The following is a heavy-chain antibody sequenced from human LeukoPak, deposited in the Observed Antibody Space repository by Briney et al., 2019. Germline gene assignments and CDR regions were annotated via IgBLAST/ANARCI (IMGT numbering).Heavy chain of an antibody. CDR1: GYTFTSYD. Sequence: ASVKVSCKASGYTFTSYDINWVRQATGQGLEWMGWMNPNSGNTGYAQKFQGRVTITRNTSISTAYMELSSLRSDDTAVYYCARTYYYDSSGLIDAFDIWGQGTMVTVSS. J-gene: IGHJ3*02. V-gene: IGHV1-8*03. D-gene: IGHD3-22*01. CDR3: ARTYYYDSSGLIDAFDI. CDR2: MNPNSGNT.